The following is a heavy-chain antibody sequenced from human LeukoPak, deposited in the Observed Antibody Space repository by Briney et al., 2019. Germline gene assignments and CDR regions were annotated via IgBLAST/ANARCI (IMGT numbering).Heavy chain of an antibody. D-gene: IGHD6-19*01. J-gene: IGHJ3*02. CDR3: AKGIAVAGKGAFDI. CDR2: ISGSGGST. Sequence: GGSLRLSCAASGFTFSSYAMSWVRQAPGKGLEWVSAISGSGGSTYNADSVKGRFTISRDNSKNTLYLQMNSLRAEDTALYYCAKGIAVAGKGAFDIWGQGTMVTVSS. CDR1: GFTFSSYA. V-gene: IGHV3-23*01.